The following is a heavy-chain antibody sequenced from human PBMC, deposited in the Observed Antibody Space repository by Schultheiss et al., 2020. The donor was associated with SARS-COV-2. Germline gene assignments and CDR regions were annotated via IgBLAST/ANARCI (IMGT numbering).Heavy chain of an antibody. Sequence: GESLKISCAASGFTFSSYAMSWVRQAPGKGLEWVSAISGSGGSTYYADSVKGRFTISRDNSKNTLYLQMNSLRAEDTAVYYCAKDWVGGYCSSTSCYYYGMDVWGQGTTVTVSS. CDR1: GFTFSSYA. D-gene: IGHD2-2*01. CDR3: AKDWVGGYCSSTSCYYYGMDV. CDR2: ISGSGGST. V-gene: IGHV3-23*01. J-gene: IGHJ6*02.